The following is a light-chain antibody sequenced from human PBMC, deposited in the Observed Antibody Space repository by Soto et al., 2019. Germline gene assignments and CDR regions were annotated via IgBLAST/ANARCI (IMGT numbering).Light chain of an antibody. Sequence: QSALTQHASVSGSPGRSITISCTGTSSDVGGYNNVSWYQQHPGKAPKLMIYDVSNRPSGVSNRFSGSKSGNTASLIISGLQAEDEADYYCSSYTSSSTVVFGGGTKLTVL. CDR1: SSDVGGYNN. CDR3: SSYTSSSTVV. V-gene: IGLV2-14*01. J-gene: IGLJ2*01. CDR2: DVS.